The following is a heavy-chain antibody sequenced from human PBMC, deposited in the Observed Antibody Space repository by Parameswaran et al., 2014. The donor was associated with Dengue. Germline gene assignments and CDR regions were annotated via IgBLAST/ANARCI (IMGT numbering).Heavy chain of an antibody. D-gene: IGHD3-9*01. Sequence: WVRQAPGQGLEWMGWISAYNGNTNYAQKLQGRVTMTTDTSTSTAYMELRSLRSDDTAVYYCARVLDLNMGITILGGGGTTYYYGMDVWGQGTTVTVSS. V-gene: IGHV1-18*01. CDR2: ISAYNGNT. CDR3: ARVLDLNMGITILGGGGTTYYYGMDV. J-gene: IGHJ6*02.